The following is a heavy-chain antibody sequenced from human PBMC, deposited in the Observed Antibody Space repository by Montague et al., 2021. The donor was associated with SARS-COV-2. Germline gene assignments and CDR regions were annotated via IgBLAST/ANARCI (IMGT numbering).Heavy chain of an antibody. CDR1: GDSINSGDHY. CDR3: ARGSGCSGGSCYSEWDPYYYYGMDV. D-gene: IGHD2-15*01. J-gene: IGHJ6*02. Sequence: TLSLTCNVSGDSINSGDHYWSWIRQHPGKGLEWVGYIYSSGSTYYNPSLKSRVTISADTSKNQFSLKLSSVTAADTAVYYCARGSGCSGGSCYSEWDPYYYYGMDVWGQGTTVTVSS. CDR2: IYSSGST. V-gene: IGHV4-31*03.